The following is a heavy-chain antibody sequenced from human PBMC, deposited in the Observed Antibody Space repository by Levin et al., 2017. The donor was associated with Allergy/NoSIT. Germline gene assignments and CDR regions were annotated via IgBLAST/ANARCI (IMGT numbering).Heavy chain of an antibody. CDR2: IYYSGST. CDR1: GGSVSSVNYY. CDR3: ARAWELLTPGD. D-gene: IGHD1-26*01. V-gene: IGHV4-61*01. Sequence: SETLSLTCTVSGGSVSSVNYYWSWIRQPPGKGLEWIGYIYYSGSTNYNPSLKSRVTISVDTSKNQFSLKLSSVTAADTAVYYCARAWELLTPGDWGQGTLVTVSS. J-gene: IGHJ4*02.